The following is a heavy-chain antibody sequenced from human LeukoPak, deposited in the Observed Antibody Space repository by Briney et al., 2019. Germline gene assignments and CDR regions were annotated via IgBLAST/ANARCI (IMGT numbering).Heavy chain of an antibody. J-gene: IGHJ4*02. CDR2: IYYSGSP. Sequence: SETLSLTCTVSGGSISSYYWSWIRQPPGKGLEWIGYIYYSGSPNYNPSLKSRVTISVDTSKNQFSLKLSTVTAADTAVYYCARVFSDSSSWYVVYWGQGTLVTVSS. D-gene: IGHD6-13*01. CDR1: GGSISSYY. V-gene: IGHV4-59*01. CDR3: ARVFSDSSSWYVVY.